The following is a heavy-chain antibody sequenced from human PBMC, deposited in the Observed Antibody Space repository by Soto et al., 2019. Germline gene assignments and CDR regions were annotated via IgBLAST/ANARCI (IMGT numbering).Heavy chain of an antibody. V-gene: IGHV4-30-2*01. J-gene: IGHJ2*01. CDR3: ARAATVTTGYWYFDL. Sequence: SETLSLTCAVSGGPISSGGYSWSWIRQPPGKGLEWIGYIYHSGSTYYNPSLKSRVTISVDRSKNQFSLKLSSVTAADTAVYYCARAATVTTGYWYFDLWGRGTLVTVS. CDR2: IYHSGST. CDR1: GGPISSGGYS. D-gene: IGHD4-17*01.